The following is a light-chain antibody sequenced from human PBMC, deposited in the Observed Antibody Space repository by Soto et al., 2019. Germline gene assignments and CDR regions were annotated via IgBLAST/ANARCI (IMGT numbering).Light chain of an antibody. V-gene: IGLV2-14*01. J-gene: IGLJ1*01. CDR2: DVS. CDR3: SSYTTSNTRQIV. CDR1: STDVGGYTY. Sequence: QSALTQPASVSGSPGQAITISCTGTSTDVGGYTYVSWYQQHPGKAPKLIIYDVSNRPSGVSNRFSGSKSGNTASLTISGLQAEDEADYYCSSYTTSNTRQIVFGTGTKLTVL.